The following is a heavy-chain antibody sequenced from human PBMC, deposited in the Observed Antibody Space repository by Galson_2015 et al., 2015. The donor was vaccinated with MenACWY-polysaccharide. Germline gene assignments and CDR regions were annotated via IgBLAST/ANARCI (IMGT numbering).Heavy chain of an antibody. CDR2: MSGRRGYT. V-gene: IGHV3-23*01. Sequence: SLRLSYAASGFGFSSYAMSWVRQAPGKGLESVSTMSGRRGYTYYADSVKGRFTISRDNSKNTLYLQMNNLRADDTAIYSCATHPKGTDSRWYDYWGQGTLVTVSS. CDR1: GFGFSSYA. D-gene: IGHD3-22*01. J-gene: IGHJ4*02. CDR3: ATHPKGTDSRWYDY.